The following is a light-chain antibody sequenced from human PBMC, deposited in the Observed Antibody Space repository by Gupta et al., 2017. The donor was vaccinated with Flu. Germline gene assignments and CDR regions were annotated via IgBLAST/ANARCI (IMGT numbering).Light chain of an antibody. CDR1: SSDVGGYDS. CDR3: SSYTSSTTYV. Sequence: SVAISCTGGSSDVGGYDSVSWYQHHPGNAPKLIIYGVTNRPSGVSDRFSASKSGNTASLTISGLQAEDEADYYCSSYTSSTTYVFGPGTKVTVL. J-gene: IGLJ1*01. CDR2: GVT. V-gene: IGLV2-14*03.